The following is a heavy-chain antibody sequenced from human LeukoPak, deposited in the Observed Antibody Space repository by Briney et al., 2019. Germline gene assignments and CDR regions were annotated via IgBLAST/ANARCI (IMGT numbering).Heavy chain of an antibody. Sequence: SETLPLTCTVSGDSIRTYHWNWIRQSPGKGLEWIGSAHYSGSGNHNPSLKSRLTISVDTSKNQVSLKLSSITAADTAVYYCARDEINYGSGSYFDFWGQGTLVTVSS. J-gene: IGHJ4*02. D-gene: IGHD3-10*01. CDR3: ARDEINYGSGSYFDF. CDR1: GDSIRTYH. CDR2: AHYSGSG. V-gene: IGHV4-59*01.